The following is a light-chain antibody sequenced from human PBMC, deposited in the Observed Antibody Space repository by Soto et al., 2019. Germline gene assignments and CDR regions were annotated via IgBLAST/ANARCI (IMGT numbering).Light chain of an antibody. CDR2: TNN. Sequence: QSVVTQPPSVSGTPGQRVTISCSGSDSNIGRHAVNWYQQLPGTAPKLLIYTNNQRPSGVPDRFSGSKSGTSASLAISGLQSEDEADYYCAPWDDSLNGPVFGGGTKVTVL. J-gene: IGLJ3*02. CDR1: DSNIGRHA. CDR3: APWDDSLNGPV. V-gene: IGLV1-44*01.